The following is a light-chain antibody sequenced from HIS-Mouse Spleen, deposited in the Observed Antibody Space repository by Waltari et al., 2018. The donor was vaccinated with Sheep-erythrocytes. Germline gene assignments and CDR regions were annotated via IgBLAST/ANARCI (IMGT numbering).Light chain of an antibody. CDR2: LGS. CDR1: QSLLHSNGYHY. J-gene: IGKJ1*01. V-gene: IGKV2-28*01. CDR3: MQALQTPWT. Sequence: DIVMTQSPLSLPVTPGEPASISCRSSQSLLHSNGYHYLEWYLQKPGQSPQHLIYLGSNRASGVPDRFSGSGSGTDFTLKISRVEAEDVGVYYCMQALQTPWTFGQGTKVEIK.